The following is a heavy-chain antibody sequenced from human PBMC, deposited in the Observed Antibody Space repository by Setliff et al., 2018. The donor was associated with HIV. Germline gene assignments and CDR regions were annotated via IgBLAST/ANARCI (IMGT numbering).Heavy chain of an antibody. CDR1: GFTFSSYR. Sequence: PGGSLRLSCAASGFTFSSYRMNWVRQAPGKGLEWVSSITSSSTSIHYADSVKGRFTISRDNARNSLYLQMNSLRAEDTAVYYCARKGYYSDSSGYYPLPFDSWCQGTLVTVSS. J-gene: IGHJ4*02. CDR2: ITSSSTSI. CDR3: ARKGYYSDSSGYYPLPFDS. V-gene: IGHV3-48*01. D-gene: IGHD3-22*01.